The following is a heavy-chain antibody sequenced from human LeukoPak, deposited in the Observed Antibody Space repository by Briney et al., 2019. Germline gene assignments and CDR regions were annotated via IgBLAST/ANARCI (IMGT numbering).Heavy chain of an antibody. CDR3: ARGGIATPGVGGYFDY. J-gene: IGHJ4*02. CDR2: ISHIGCT. CDR1: GGYFRGYY. D-gene: IGHD6-13*01. V-gene: IGHV4-34*01. Sequence: SETLSLTCAVYGGYFRGYYWSWIRQPPGKGLEWIGEISHIGCTNHHPSLKGRVTISEDTSKSQFSLKLSAVTAADTALYYCARGGIATPGVGGYFDYWGQGIFVTVSS.